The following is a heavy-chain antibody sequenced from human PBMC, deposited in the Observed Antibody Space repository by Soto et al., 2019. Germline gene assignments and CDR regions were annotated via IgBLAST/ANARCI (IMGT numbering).Heavy chain of an antibody. Sequence: SETLSLTCTVSGGSISSGGYYWSWIRQHPGKGLEWIGYIYYIGSTYYNPSLKSRVTISVDTSKNQFSLKLSSVTAADTAVYYCARGRGYSYGLDPWGQGTLVTVSS. CDR3: ARGRGYSYGLDP. J-gene: IGHJ5*02. V-gene: IGHV4-31*03. CDR1: GGSISSGGYY. D-gene: IGHD5-18*01. CDR2: IYYIGST.